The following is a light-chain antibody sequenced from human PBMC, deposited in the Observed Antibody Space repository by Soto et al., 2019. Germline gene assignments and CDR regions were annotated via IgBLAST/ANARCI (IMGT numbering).Light chain of an antibody. V-gene: IGKV1-5*03. CDR3: QQYNSYLWT. CDR2: KAS. J-gene: IGKJ1*01. CDR1: QSISSW. Sequence: DIQMTQSPSTLSASVGDRVTITCRASQSISSWLAWFQQKPGKAPNLLIHKASSLESGVPSRFSGSGSGTDFTLTISILQPDDFATYYCQQYNSYLWTFGQGTKVEIK.